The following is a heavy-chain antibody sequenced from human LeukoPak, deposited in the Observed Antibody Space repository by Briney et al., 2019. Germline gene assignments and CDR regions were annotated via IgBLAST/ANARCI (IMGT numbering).Heavy chain of an antibody. J-gene: IGHJ3*02. CDR3: ARVPPYSSGLGQYAFDI. V-gene: IGHV1-2*02. CDR1: GYTFTGYY. D-gene: IGHD6-19*01. Sequence: ASVKVSCKASGYTFTGYYMHWVRQAPGQGLEWMGWINPNSGGTNYAQKFQGRVTMTRDTSISTAYMELSRLRSDDTAVYHCARVPPYSSGLGQYAFDIWGQGTMVTVSS. CDR2: INPNSGGT.